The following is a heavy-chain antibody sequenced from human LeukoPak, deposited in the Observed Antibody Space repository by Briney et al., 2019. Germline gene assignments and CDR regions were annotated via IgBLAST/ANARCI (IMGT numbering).Heavy chain of an antibody. Sequence: QTLSLTCSVSGGSISSSAYHWSWFRQPPGKALEWLALIYWNDDKRYSPSLKSRLTITKDTSKNQVVLTMTNMDPVDTATYYCAHSSRNWNYGGDYWGQGTLVTVSS. V-gene: IGHV2-5*08. CDR1: GGSISSSAYH. J-gene: IGHJ4*02. D-gene: IGHD1-7*01. CDR2: IYWNDDK. CDR3: AHSSRNWNYGGDY.